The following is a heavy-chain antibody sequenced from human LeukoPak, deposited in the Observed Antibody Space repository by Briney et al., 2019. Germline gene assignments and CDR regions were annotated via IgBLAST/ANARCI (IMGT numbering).Heavy chain of an antibody. Sequence: GGSLRLSCAASGFTFSSYGIHWVRQAPGKGLEWVAVIWYDGSNKYYADSVKGRFTISRDNSKNTLYLQMNSLRAEDTAVYYCARGGYSSSWTVDVWGQGTTVTVSS. J-gene: IGHJ6*02. CDR1: GFTFSSYG. V-gene: IGHV3-33*01. D-gene: IGHD6-13*01. CDR2: IWYDGSNK. CDR3: ARGGYSSSWTVDV.